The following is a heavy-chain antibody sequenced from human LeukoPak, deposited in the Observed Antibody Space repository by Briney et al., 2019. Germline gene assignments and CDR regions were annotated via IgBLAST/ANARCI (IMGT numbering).Heavy chain of an antibody. V-gene: IGHV1-2*02. Sequence: ASVKVSCKASGYTFTGYYMHWVRQAPGQGLEWMGWINPNSGGTNYAQKFQGRVTMTRDTSISTAYMELSRLRSDDTAVYYCARGHGGQWLFSHVRYYFDYWGQGTLVTVSS. CDR2: INPNSGGT. CDR3: ARGHGGQWLFSHVRYYFDY. CDR1: GYTFTGYY. J-gene: IGHJ4*02. D-gene: IGHD6-19*01.